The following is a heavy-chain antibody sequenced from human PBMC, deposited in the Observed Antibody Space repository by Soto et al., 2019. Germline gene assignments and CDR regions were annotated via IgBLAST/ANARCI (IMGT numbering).Heavy chain of an antibody. CDR1: GFTCSSYG. CDR3: AKDRRAGGNYGFYSDF. CDR2: SSATGAGT. J-gene: IGHJ4*02. V-gene: IGHV3-23*01. Sequence: GGSLRLSCAASGFTCSSYGMTWVRQAPGKGLEWVSFSSATGAGTYYADSVKGRFTISRDNSKNTLYLQMTSLRADDTAVYYCAKDRRAGGNYGFYSDFWGQGALVTVS. D-gene: IGHD1-7*01.